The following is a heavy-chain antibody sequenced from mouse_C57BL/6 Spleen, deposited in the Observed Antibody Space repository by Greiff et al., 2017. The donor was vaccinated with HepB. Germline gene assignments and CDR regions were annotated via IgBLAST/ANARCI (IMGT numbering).Heavy chain of an antibody. CDR2: IDPSDSYT. Sequence: QVQLQQPGAELVKPGASVKLSCKASGYTFTSYWMQWVKQRPGQGLEWIGEIDPSDSYTNYNQKFKGKATLTVDTSSSTAYMQLSSLTSEDSAVYYCARGGVGFAYWGQGTLVTVSA. V-gene: IGHV1-50*01. J-gene: IGHJ3*01. CDR1: GYTFTSYW. CDR3: ARGGVGFAY.